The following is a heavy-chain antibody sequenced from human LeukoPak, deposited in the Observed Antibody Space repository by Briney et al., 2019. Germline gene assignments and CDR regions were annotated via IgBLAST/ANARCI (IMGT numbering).Heavy chain of an antibody. CDR1: GFTFKNFV. D-gene: IGHD2-2*01. CDR2: ISGNTGAT. CDR3: AKDVPTAYFDY. J-gene: IGHJ4*02. V-gene: IGHV3-23*01. Sequence: GGSLRLSCAASGFTFKNFVMTWVRQAPGQGLDWVSAISGNTGATYYADSVKGRFTISRDNSKNTLYLQMNSLRAEDTAVYYCAKDVPTAYFDYWGQGTLVTVSS.